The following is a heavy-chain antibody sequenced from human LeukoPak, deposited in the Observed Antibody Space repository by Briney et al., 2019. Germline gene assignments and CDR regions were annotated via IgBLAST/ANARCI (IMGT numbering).Heavy chain of an antibody. CDR3: ASDLFSQTGNGIN. Sequence: PSETLSLTCTVSGGSISSYYWSWIRQPPGKGLEWIGYIYYSGSTNYNPSLKSRVTISVDTSKNQFSLKLSSVTAADTAVYYCASDLFSQTGNGINWGQGTLVTVSS. CDR1: GGSISSYY. J-gene: IGHJ4*02. D-gene: IGHD1-1*01. CDR2: IYYSGST. V-gene: IGHV4-59*01.